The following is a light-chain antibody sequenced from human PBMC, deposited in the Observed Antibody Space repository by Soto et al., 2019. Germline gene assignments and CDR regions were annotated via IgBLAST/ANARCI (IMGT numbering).Light chain of an antibody. V-gene: IGLV1-40*01. Sequence: QSVLTQPPSVSGAPGQRVTISCTGSRSNIGAGYDVHWFQQLPGTAPKLLIYGHSNRPSGVPDRFSGSKSGTSASLAITGLQAEDEADYYCQSYDGRLSGWVFGGGTKLTVL. CDR3: QSYDGRLSGWV. J-gene: IGLJ3*02. CDR1: RSNIGAGYD. CDR2: GHS.